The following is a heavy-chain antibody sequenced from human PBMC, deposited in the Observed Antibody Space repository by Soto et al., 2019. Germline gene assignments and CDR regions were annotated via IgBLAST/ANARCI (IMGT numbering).Heavy chain of an antibody. Sequence: QVQLVQSGAEVKKPGSSVKVSCKASGGTFSSYAISWVRQAPGQGLEWMGGIIPIFGTANYAQKLQGRVTITADESTSKAYMELSSLRSEETAVYYCARERVGATGPTFDNCGQGTLVTVSS. J-gene: IGHJ4*02. CDR1: GGTFSSYA. CDR2: IIPIFGTA. D-gene: IGHD1-26*01. V-gene: IGHV1-69*01. CDR3: ARERVGATGPTFDN.